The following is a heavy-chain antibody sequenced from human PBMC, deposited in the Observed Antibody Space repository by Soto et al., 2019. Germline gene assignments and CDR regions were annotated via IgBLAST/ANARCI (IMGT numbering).Heavy chain of an antibody. Sequence: GGSLRLSCAASGFTFSSYWMHWVRQAPGKGLVWVSRINSDGSSTSYADSVKGRFTISRDNAKNTLYLQMNSLRAEDTAVYYCARAPLYYYYYYMDVWGKGTTVTVSS. V-gene: IGHV3-74*01. CDR3: ARAPLYYYYYYMDV. CDR2: INSDGSST. J-gene: IGHJ6*03. CDR1: GFTFSSYW.